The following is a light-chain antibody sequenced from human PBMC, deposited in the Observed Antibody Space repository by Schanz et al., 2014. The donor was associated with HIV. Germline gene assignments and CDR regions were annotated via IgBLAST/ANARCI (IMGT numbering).Light chain of an antibody. V-gene: IGLV1-51*01. J-gene: IGLJ2*01. CDR1: TSNIGDNY. CDR2: DNG. Sequence: QSVLTQPPSVSAAPGQKVTISCSGSTSNIGDNYVSWYQQFPGTAPKLLIYDNGRRASGIPDRFSASKSGTSASLDITGLQTGDEADYYCGTWDSSLREVVFGGGTKLTV. CDR3: GTWDSSLREVV.